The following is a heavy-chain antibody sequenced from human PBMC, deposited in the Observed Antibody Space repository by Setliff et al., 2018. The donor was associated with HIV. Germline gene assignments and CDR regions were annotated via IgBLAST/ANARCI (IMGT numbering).Heavy chain of an antibody. CDR2: IHHSGRT. J-gene: IGHJ4*02. Sequence: SETLSLTCAVSGGSISSSDWWTWVRQPPGRGLEWIGEIHHSGRTNYNPSLKSRVTISVDQSENQFSLRLSSVTAADAAVYYCARSSYCSGGSCSTFAYWGQGTLVTVSS. D-gene: IGHD2-15*01. V-gene: IGHV4-4*02. CDR3: ARSSYCSGGSCSTFAY. CDR1: GGSISSSDW.